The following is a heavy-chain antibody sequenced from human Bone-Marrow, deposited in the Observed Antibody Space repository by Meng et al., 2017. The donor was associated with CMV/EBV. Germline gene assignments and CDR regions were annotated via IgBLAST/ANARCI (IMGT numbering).Heavy chain of an antibody. CDR1: GFTSSSYE. J-gene: IGHJ1*01. Sequence: GGSLRSSCAASGFTSSSYEMNWVRQAPGKGLEWVSYISSSGSTIYYADSVKGRFTISRDNAKNSLYLQMNSLRAEDTAVYYCARDWGQQPAVGFQHWGQGTLVTVSS. CDR3: ARDWGQQPAVGFQH. CDR2: ISSSGSTI. D-gene: IGHD6-13*01. V-gene: IGHV3-48*03.